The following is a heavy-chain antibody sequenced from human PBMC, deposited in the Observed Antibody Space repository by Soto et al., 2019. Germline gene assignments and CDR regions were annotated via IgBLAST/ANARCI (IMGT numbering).Heavy chain of an antibody. V-gene: IGHV3-48*02. J-gene: IGHJ4*02. CDR2: ITDSSDIV. CDR3: ARDFGHGYYLDY. Sequence: LRLSCVASGFSFSNYNMNWVRQAPGKGLEWVSYITDSSDIVHYADSVRGRFTISRDNAESSLYLQMNSLRDEDTAVYFCARDFGHGYYLDYWGRGTLVTVSS. CDR1: GFSFSNYN. D-gene: IGHD3-3*01.